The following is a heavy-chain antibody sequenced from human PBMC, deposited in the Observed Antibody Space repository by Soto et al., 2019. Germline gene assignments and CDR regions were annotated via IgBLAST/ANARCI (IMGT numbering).Heavy chain of an antibody. J-gene: IGHJ4*02. CDR3: ASSRYGYTFYDY. Sequence: QVQLQESGPGLVKPSQILSLTCTVSGGSISSGDYYWSWIRQPPGKGLEWIGYIYYSGSTYYNQSLKSRLTISVDTSKNQFSLKLSSVTAADTAVYYCASSRYGYTFYDYWGQGTLVTVS. D-gene: IGHD5-18*01. V-gene: IGHV4-30-4*01. CDR1: GGSISSGDYY. CDR2: IYYSGST.